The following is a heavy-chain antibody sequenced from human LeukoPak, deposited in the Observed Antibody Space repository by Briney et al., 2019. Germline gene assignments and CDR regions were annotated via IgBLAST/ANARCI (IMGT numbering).Heavy chain of an antibody. CDR3: ASGDDSSGWYAARWVY. J-gene: IGHJ4*02. CDR2: INSDGSST. CDR1: GFTFSSYW. Sequence: GGSLRLSCAASGFTFSSYWMHWVRQAPGRGLVWVSRINSDGSSTNYADSVKGRFTISRDNAKNTLYLQMNSLRAEDTAVYYCASGDDSSGWYAARWVYWGQGTLVTVSS. V-gene: IGHV3-74*01. D-gene: IGHD6-19*01.